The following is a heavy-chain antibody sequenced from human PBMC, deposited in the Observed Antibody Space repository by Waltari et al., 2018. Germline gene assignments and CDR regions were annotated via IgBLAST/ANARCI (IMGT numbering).Heavy chain of an antibody. D-gene: IGHD7-27*01. CDR1: GGSISSGDYY. J-gene: IGHJ4*02. V-gene: IGHV4-30-4*08. CDR2: IYYSGST. Sequence: QVQLQESGPGLVKPSQTLSLTCTVSGGSISSGDYYWSWIRQPPGKGLEWIGYIYYSGSTYYNPSRKSRVTISVDTSKNQFSLKLSSVTAADTAGYYCARTGDRGLGADYWGQGTLVTVSS. CDR3: ARTGDRGLGADY.